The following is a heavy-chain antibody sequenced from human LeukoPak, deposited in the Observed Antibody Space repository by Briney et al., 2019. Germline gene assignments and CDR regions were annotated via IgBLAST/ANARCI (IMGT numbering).Heavy chain of an antibody. CDR2: IYYSGST. D-gene: IGHD3-10*01. CDR1: GGSISSYY. V-gene: IGHV4-59*01. Sequence: SETLSLTCTVSGGSISSYYWSWIRQPPGKGLEWIGYIYYSGSTNYNPSLKSRVTISVDTSKNQFSLKLSSVTAADTAVYYCARDRGVPFYYGSGSSGAFDIWGQGTVVTVSS. J-gene: IGHJ3*02. CDR3: ARDRGVPFYYGSGSSGAFDI.